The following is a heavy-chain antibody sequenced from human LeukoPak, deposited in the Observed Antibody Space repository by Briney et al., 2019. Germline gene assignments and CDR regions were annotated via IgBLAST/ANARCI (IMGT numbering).Heavy chain of an antibody. CDR3: ARDYDSNYGMDV. CDR2: INPSSGGT. Sequence: ASVKVSFTVSGYTFTGYYLHWVRQAPGQGLEWMGRINPSSGGTNYAQKFQGRVTMTRDTSINTAYLDLSSLRSDDTAVYYCARDYDSNYGMDVWGQGTTVTVSS. D-gene: IGHD3-3*01. J-gene: IGHJ6*02. V-gene: IGHV1-2*06. CDR1: GYTFTGYY.